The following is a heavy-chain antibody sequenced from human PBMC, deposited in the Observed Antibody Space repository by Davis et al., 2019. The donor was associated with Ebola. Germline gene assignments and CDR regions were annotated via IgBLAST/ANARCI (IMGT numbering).Heavy chain of an antibody. CDR1: GYTFTSYY. D-gene: IGHD3-10*01. J-gene: IGHJ4*02. Sequence: ASVKVSCKASGYTFTSYYMHWVRQAPGQGLEWMGIINPSGGSTSYAQKFQGRVTMTRDTSTSTVYIELSSLRSEDTAVYYCAREPRIIMVQGVTSVGFDYWGQGTLVTVSS. V-gene: IGHV1-46*01. CDR2: INPSGGST. CDR3: AREPRIIMVQGVTSVGFDY.